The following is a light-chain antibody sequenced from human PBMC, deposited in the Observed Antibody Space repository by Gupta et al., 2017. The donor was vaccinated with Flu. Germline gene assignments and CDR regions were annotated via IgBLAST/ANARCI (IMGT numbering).Light chain of an antibody. Sequence: EIVLTHSPGTLSLSPGERATLSCRASQSVRSSYLAWYQQKPGQAPRLLIYGASSRATGSPDRFSGSGSGTKFTLTISRLEPEDFAVYYCQQYGSSPRTFGQGTKVEI. J-gene: IGKJ1*01. V-gene: IGKV3-20*01. CDR2: GAS. CDR3: QQYGSSPRT. CDR1: QSVRSSY.